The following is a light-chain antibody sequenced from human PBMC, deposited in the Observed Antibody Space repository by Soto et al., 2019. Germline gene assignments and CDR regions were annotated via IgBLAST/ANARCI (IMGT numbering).Light chain of an antibody. V-gene: IGKV3-15*01. CDR2: GAS. CDR1: QSVSSN. J-gene: IGKJ1*01. Sequence: EIAMTQSPATLSMSPGERATLSCRASQSVSSNLAWYQQKPGQAPRLIIYGASTRATGIPARFSGSGSGTEFTLTISSLQSEDFAAYYCQQYKNWPRTFGQGTKVDIK. CDR3: QQYKNWPRT.